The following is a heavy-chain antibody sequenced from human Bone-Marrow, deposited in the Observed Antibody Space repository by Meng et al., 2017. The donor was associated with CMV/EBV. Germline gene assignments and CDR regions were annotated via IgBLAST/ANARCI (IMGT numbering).Heavy chain of an antibody. CDR1: GGSISSNYY. CDR2: IYYSGST. D-gene: IGHD3-3*01. CDR3: ARAYYDFWSGYFYYYYGMDV. V-gene: IGHV4-39*07. Sequence: GSLRLSCTVSGGSISSNYYWGWIRQPPGKGLEWIGSIYYSGSTYYNPSLKSRVTISVDTSKNQFSLKLSSVTAADTAVYYCARAYYDFWSGYFYYYYGMDVWGQGTTVTVSS. J-gene: IGHJ6*02.